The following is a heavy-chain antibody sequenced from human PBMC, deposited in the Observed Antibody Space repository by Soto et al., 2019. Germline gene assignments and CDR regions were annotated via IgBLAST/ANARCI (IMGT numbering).Heavy chain of an antibody. D-gene: IGHD6-19*01. CDR2: ISYDGSNK. J-gene: IGHJ4*02. V-gene: IGHV3-30-3*01. CDR3: ARDMDSSGWYDY. Sequence: QVQLVESGVGVVQPGRSLRLSCAASGFTFSSYAMHWVRQAPGKGLEWVAVISYDGSNKYYADSVKGRFTISRDNSKNTLYLQLNSLRAEDTAVYYCARDMDSSGWYDYWGQGTLVTVSS. CDR1: GFTFSSYA.